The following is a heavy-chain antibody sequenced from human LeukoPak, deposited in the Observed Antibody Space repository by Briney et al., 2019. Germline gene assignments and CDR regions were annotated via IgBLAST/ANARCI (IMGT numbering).Heavy chain of an antibody. Sequence: GGSLRLSCAASGFTFSSYAMSWVRQAPGKGLEWVSAISGSGGSTYYADFVKGRFTISRDNSKNTLYLQMNSLRAEDTAVYYCAKDLRIAAAGRVSDYWGQGTLVTVSS. CDR1: GFTFSSYA. CDR3: AKDLRIAAAGRVSDY. CDR2: ISGSGGST. J-gene: IGHJ4*02. V-gene: IGHV3-23*01. D-gene: IGHD6-13*01.